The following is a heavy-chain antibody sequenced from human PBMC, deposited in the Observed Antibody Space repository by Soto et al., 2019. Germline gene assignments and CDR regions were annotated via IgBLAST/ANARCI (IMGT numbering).Heavy chain of an antibody. CDR1: GGSITSHY. Sequence: SETLSLTCTVSGGSITSHYCSWFRQPPGKGLEWIGYIHHSGSTSYNPSLKSRVTMSVDTSKNHFSLKVNSVTAADTALYYCARQGFGQLHGLVDVWGPGTTVTVS. CDR3: ARQGFGQLHGLVDV. V-gene: IGHV4-59*08. D-gene: IGHD3-10*01. J-gene: IGHJ6*02. CDR2: IHHSGST.